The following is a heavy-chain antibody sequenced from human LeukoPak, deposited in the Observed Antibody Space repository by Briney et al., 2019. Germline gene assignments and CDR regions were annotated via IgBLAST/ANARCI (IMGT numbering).Heavy chain of an antibody. V-gene: IGHV1-2*02. CDR2: INPNSGGT. CDR1: GYTFTGYY. Sequence: ASVKVSRKASGYTFTGYYIHWVRQAPGQGLEWMGWINPNSGGTKYAQKFQGRVTMTRDTSISTAYMELSSLTSDDTALYYCATGGAVAGTAYPEYWGQGTLVTVSS. D-gene: IGHD6-19*01. J-gene: IGHJ4*02. CDR3: ATGGAVAGTAYPEY.